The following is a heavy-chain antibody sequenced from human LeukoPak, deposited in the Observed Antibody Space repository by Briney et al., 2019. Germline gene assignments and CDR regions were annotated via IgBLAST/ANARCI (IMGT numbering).Heavy chain of an antibody. Sequence: GASVKVSCKASGYTFTSYDINWVRQATGQGLEWMGWMNPNSGNTGYAQKFQGRVTITRNTSISTAYMELSSLRSEDTAVYYCAREMPYYYYMDVWGKGTTVTISS. CDR1: GYTFTSYD. D-gene: IGHD2-2*01. CDR3: AREMPYYYYMDV. V-gene: IGHV1-8*03. CDR2: MNPNSGNT. J-gene: IGHJ6*03.